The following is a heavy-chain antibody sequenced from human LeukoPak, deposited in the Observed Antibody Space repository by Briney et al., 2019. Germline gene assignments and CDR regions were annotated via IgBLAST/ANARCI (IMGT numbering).Heavy chain of an antibody. CDR1: GGSISSYY. D-gene: IGHD6-19*01. J-gene: IGHJ5*02. CDR2: IRYSGST. V-gene: IGHV4-59*08. CDR3: AKGYSSGWDWFDP. Sequence: PLETLSLTCTVSGGSISSYYWSWIRQPPGKGLEWIGYIRYSGSTNYNPSLKSRVTISVDTSKNQLSLKLSSLTAADTAVYYCAKGYSSGWDWFDPWGQGTLVTVSS.